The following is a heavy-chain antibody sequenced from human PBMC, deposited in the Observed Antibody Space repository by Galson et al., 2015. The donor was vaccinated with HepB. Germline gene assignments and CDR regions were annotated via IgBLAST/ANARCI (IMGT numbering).Heavy chain of an antibody. D-gene: IGHD3-22*01. Sequence: SLRLSCAASGFAFNNAWMTWVRQAPGKGLEWVGRIRSTTDGGTTDYAAPVKGRFTISRDDSINTLCLQMNSLKTEDTAVYYCSTAQLSAYYYDTRGFYDYSDYWGQGTLVTVSS. CDR2: IRSTTDGGTT. J-gene: IGHJ4*02. V-gene: IGHV3-15*01. CDR3: STAQLSAYYYDTRGFYDYSDY. CDR1: GFAFNNAW.